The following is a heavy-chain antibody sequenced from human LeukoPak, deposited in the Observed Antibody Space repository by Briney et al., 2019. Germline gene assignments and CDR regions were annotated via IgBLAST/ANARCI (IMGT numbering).Heavy chain of an antibody. CDR3: ARPRGQLPLGVYY. V-gene: IGHV3-33*01. CDR2: IWYDGTNK. CDR1: GFTFSSYG. J-gene: IGHJ4*02. Sequence: PGGSLRLSCAASGFTFSSYGMHWVRQAPGKGLEWVAVIWYDGTNKYYADSVKGRFTISRDNSKNTLYLQMNSLRAEDTAVYYCARPRGQLPLGVYYWGQGTLVTVSS. D-gene: IGHD3-16*01.